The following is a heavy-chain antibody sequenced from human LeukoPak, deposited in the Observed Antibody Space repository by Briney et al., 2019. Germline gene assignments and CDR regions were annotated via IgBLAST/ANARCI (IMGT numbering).Heavy chain of an antibody. CDR1: GFTFSSYG. CDR2: IWYDGSNK. J-gene: IGHJ4*02. V-gene: IGHV3-33*06. CDR3: AKDLAAAGALDY. D-gene: IGHD6-13*01. Sequence: GRSLRLSCAASGFTFSSYGMHWVRQAPGKGLEWVAVIWYDGSNKYYVDSVKGRFTISRDNSKNTLYLQMNSLRAEDTAVYYCAKDLAAAGALDYWGQGTLVTVSS.